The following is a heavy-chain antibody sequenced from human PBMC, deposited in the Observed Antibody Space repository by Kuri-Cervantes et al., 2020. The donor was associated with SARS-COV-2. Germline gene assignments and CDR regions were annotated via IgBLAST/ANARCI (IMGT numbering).Heavy chain of an antibody. Sequence: GESLKISCAASGSTFSSYWMSWVRQAPGKGLEWVANIKQDGSEKYYVDSVKGRSTISRDNAKNSLYLQMNSLRAEDTAVYYCARDSQWELSYYFDYWGQGTLVTVSS. CDR2: IKQDGSEK. D-gene: IGHD1-26*01. CDR1: GSTFSSYW. J-gene: IGHJ4*02. CDR3: ARDSQWELSYYFDY. V-gene: IGHV3-7*01.